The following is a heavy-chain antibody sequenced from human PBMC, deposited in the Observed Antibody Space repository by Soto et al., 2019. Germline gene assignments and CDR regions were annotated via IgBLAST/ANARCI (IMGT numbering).Heavy chain of an antibody. CDR1: GFTISSYV. D-gene: IGHD3-10*01. V-gene: IGHV3-23*01. CDR3: AKGGGTFYYGSGNLDY. J-gene: IGHJ4*02. CDR2: ISGRDGTT. Sequence: HLLESGGALIQPGWSLRLSCVGSGFTISSYVVSWVRQAPGKGLEWLSAISGRDGTTYYADSVKGRFTITSDTSKNTVYLQLSSLGVDDTAVYFCAKGGGTFYYGSGNLDYWGQGTLVTVSS.